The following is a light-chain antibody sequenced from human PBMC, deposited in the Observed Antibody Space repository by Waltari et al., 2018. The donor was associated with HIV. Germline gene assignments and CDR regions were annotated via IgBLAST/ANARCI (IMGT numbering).Light chain of an antibody. CDR1: QSVSSTY. CDR3: QQYGSSQYS. Sequence: EIVLTQSPGTLSLSPGERATLSCRASQSVSSTYLAWYQQKPGQAPRLLIYGASSRATGIPDRFSGSGSGTDFTLTISRLEPEDFAVYYCQQYGSSQYSFGQGSSWRSN. J-gene: IGKJ2*03. CDR2: GAS. V-gene: IGKV3-20*01.